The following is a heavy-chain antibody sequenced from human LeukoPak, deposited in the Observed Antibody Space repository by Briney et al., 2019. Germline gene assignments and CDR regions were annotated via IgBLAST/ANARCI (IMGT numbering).Heavy chain of an antibody. J-gene: IGHJ4*02. CDR2: IYYSGST. Sequence: PETLSLTCTVSGGSISGYFWTWIRQPPGKGLEWIGYIYYSGSTNYNPSLKSRVTISVDTSKNQFSLRLSSVTAADTAVYYCARGYGDYAYWGQGTLVTVSS. CDR1: GGSISGYF. D-gene: IGHD4-17*01. CDR3: ARGYGDYAY. V-gene: IGHV4-59*08.